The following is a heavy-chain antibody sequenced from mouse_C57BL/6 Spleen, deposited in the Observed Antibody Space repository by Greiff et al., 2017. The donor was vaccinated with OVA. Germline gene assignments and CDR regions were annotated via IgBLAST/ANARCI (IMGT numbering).Heavy chain of an antibody. CDR2: IHPNSGST. Sequence: QVQLQQPGAELVKPGASVKLSCKASGYTFTSYRMHWVKQRPGQGLEWIGMIHPNSGSTNYNEKFKSKATLTVDKSSSTAYMQLSSLTSEDSAVYYCARGVLRSLYAMDYWGQGTSVTVSS. V-gene: IGHV1-64*01. CDR1: GYTFTSYR. J-gene: IGHJ4*01. CDR3: ARGVLRSLYAMDY. D-gene: IGHD1-1*01.